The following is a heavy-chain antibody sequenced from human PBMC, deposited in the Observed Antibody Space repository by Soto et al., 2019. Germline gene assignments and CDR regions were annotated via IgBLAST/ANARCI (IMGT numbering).Heavy chain of an antibody. CDR1: GFTVSNNY. D-gene: IGHD3-22*01. J-gene: IGHJ4*02. Sequence: GGSLRLSCAAPGFTVSNNYLSWVRQAPGRGLEWVSVIYSDGRTFYADSVKGRFTISRDNSKNTLYLQMISLRAEDTAVYYCARDPTDSRTSDYWGQGTLVTVS. V-gene: IGHV3-66*01. CDR3: ARDPTDSRTSDY. CDR2: IYSDGRT.